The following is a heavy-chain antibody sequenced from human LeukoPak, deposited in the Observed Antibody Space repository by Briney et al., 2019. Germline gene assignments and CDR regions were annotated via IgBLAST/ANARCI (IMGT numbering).Heavy chain of an antibody. CDR3: ARGHSGMLDY. Sequence: SQTLSLTRAISGDSVSSNSAAWNWVRQSPSRGLEWLGRTYFRFKWYNDYALSVKSRITLNPDTSKNQFSLHLNSVTPEDTAVYYCARGHSGMLDYWGQGTLVTVSS. CDR2: TYFRFKWYN. V-gene: IGHV6-1*01. D-gene: IGHD1-26*01. CDR1: GDSVSSNSAA. J-gene: IGHJ4*02.